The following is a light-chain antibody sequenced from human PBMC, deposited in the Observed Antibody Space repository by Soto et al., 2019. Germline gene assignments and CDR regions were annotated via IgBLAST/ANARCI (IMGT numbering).Light chain of an antibody. CDR3: QQYNNWPWT. Sequence: IVMTQSPATLSVSPGERATVSCRASQSLSSNLAWYQQKPGQAPRFLIYGASTRATGIPARFSGSGSGTEFTLTISGLQSEDFAIYYCQQYNNWPWTFGQGTKVEIK. V-gene: IGKV3-15*01. J-gene: IGKJ1*01. CDR2: GAS. CDR1: QSLSSN.